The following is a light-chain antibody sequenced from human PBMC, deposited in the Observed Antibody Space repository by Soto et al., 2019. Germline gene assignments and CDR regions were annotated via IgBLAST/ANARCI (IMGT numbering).Light chain of an antibody. CDR3: QHGRT. V-gene: IGKV3-15*01. J-gene: IGKJ5*01. CDR1: QSVSSN. CDR2: GAS. Sequence: EIVMTQSPATLSVSPGERATLSCRASQSVSSNLAWYQQKPGQAPRLLIYGASTRATGIPARFSGSGSGTEFTLTISSLQSEDFAVYYCQHGRTFGQGTRLEI.